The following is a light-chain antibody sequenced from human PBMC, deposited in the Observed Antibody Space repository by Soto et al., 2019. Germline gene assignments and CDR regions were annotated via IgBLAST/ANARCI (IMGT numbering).Light chain of an antibody. CDR1: QSVSSN. J-gene: IGKJ5*01. CDR2: DAS. Sequence: IVLTQSPGTLSLSPGERATLSCRASQSVSSNLAWYQQKPGQAPRLLIYDASSRATGIPDRFSGSGSGTEFTLTINSLQAEDCAVYYCQQYYNWPRTFGQGTRLEIK. CDR3: QQYYNWPRT. V-gene: IGKV3D-15*01.